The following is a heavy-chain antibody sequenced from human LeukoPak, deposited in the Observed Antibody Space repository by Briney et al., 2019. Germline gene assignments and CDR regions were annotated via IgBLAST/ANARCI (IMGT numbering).Heavy chain of an antibody. J-gene: IGHJ4*02. CDR1: GFTFSSYE. CDR3: ARRDYDILTGPDY. CDR2: ISSSGSTI. V-gene: IGHV3-48*03. Sequence: GGSLRLSCAASGFTFSSYEMNWVRQAPGKGLEWVSYISSSGSTIYYADSVKGRFTISRDNAKNSLYLQMNSLRAEDTAVYYCARRDYDILTGPDYWGQGTLVTVSS. D-gene: IGHD3-9*01.